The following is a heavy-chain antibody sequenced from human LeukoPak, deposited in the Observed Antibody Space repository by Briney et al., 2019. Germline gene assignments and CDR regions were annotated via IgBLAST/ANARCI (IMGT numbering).Heavy chain of an antibody. CDR1: GFTFSDFG. CDR3: ARGVTTMSGAFDV. Sequence: PGGSLRLSCAASGFTFSDFGMHWVRQAPGKGLEWVAFIRYNENNEYYADSVKGRFTISRDNSKNTLYLQMNSLRAEDTAVYYCARGVTTMSGAFDVWGQGTMVTVSS. V-gene: IGHV3-30*02. CDR2: IRYNENNE. D-gene: IGHD5-12*01. J-gene: IGHJ3*01.